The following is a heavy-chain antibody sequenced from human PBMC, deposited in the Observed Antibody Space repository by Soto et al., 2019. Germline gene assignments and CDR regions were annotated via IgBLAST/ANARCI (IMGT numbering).Heavy chain of an antibody. V-gene: IGHV4-59*01. CDR3: ARFSTTHYYYYMDV. D-gene: IGHD2-2*01. Sequence: SETLSLTCTVSGGSISSYYWSWIRQPPGKGLEWIAYICYSGSTNYNPSLKSRVTISVDTSKNQFSLKLSSVTAADSAVYYCARFSTTHYYYYMDVWGKGTTVTVSS. CDR2: ICYSGST. J-gene: IGHJ6*03. CDR1: GGSISSYY.